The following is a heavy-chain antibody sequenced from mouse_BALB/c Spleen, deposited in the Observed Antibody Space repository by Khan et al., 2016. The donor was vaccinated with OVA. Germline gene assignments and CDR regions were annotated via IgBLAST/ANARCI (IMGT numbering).Heavy chain of an antibody. V-gene: IGHV3-2*02. D-gene: IGHD1-1*01. CDR1: GYSITSDYV. Sequence: EVQLQESGPGLVKPSQSLSLTCTVTGYSITSDYVWNWIRQFPGNKLEWMGYISYSGRTSYNPSLRSRISITRDTSKNQFFMQLNSVPTEDTATYYCARSVTITTVRAADFDYWGQGTTLTVSS. CDR2: ISYSGRT. CDR3: ARSVTITTVRAADFDY. J-gene: IGHJ2*01.